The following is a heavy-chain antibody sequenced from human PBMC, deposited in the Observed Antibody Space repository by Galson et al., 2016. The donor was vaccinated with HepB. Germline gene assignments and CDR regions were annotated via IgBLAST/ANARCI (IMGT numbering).Heavy chain of an antibody. D-gene: IGHD1-14*01. J-gene: IGHJ3*02. CDR3: AIPGERGAFDI. Sequence: SVKVSCKASGGTFRSYSISWVRQAPGQGLEWMGGTIPFFDTANYARKFQGRATITTDEATTTAYMELSSLRSEDTAVYYCAIPGERGAFDIWGQGTMDTVSS. V-gene: IGHV1-69*05. CDR1: GGTFRSYS. CDR2: TIPFFDTA.